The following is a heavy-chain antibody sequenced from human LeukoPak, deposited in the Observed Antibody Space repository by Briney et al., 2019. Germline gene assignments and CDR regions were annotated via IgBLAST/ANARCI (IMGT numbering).Heavy chain of an antibody. V-gene: IGHV4-38-2*02. CDR3: ARANGYNPPFDS. D-gene: IGHD5-24*01. CDR2: INHSGST. CDR1: GYSISSGYY. Sequence: SETLSLTCTVSGYSISSGYYWGWIRQPPGKGLEWIGEINHSGSTNYNPSLKSRVTISVDTSKNQFSLKLSSVTAADTAVYYCARANGYNPPFDSWGQGTLVIVSS. J-gene: IGHJ4*02.